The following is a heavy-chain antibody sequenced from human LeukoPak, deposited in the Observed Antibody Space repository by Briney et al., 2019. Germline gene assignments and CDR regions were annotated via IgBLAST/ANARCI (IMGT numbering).Heavy chain of an antibody. CDR3: ATPYCSGISCLDVFNV. J-gene: IGHJ3*01. V-gene: IGHV4-31*03. CDR1: GVSVSDGRYY. Sequence: SQTLSLTCNVSGVSVSDGRYYWTWIRQHPGKGLEWIGYKYYSGSAKYNPSLKSRLTISIDTSKNQFSLQLSSVTAADTATYYCATPYCSGISCLDVFNVWGQGTRVTVSS. CDR2: KYYSGSA. D-gene: IGHD2-2*01.